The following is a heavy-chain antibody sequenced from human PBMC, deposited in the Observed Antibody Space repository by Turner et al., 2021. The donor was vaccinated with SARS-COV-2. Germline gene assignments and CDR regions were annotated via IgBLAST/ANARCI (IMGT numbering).Heavy chain of an antibody. CDR2: MKSDGSRT. CDR1: GFTFSSDW. CDR3: ASIGIAAAGSTFCYYYYGMDV. J-gene: IGHJ6*02. Sequence: EVQLVEPGGGLVQPVGSLRLSCAASGFTFSSDWMHWFRQARGKGLVWVTRMKSDGSRTSYADYVKGRFTISRDIAKNTLYLQMNCLRAEDTAVYDCASIGIAAAGSTFCYYYYGMDVWGQGTTVTVSS. D-gene: IGHD6-13*01. V-gene: IGHV3-74*01.